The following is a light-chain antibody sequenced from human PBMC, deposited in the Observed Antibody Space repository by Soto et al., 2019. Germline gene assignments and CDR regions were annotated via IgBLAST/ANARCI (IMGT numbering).Light chain of an antibody. CDR3: QQRNVWPPVT. V-gene: IGKV3-11*01. J-gene: IGKJ5*01. CDR1: PSVTNF. Sequence: EIVLTQSPATLSFSPGERATLSCRASPSVTNFLAWYQQKPGQAPRLLIYGAFNRATGIPARFSGSGSGTDFTLTIRSLEPEDSAVYYCQQRNVWPPVTFGQGTRREIK. CDR2: GAF.